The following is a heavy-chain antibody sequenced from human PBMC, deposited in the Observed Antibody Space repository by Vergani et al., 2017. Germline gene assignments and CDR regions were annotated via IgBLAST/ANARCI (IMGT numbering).Heavy chain of an antibody. J-gene: IGHJ2*01. V-gene: IGHV4-39*07. CDR1: GGSISSSSYY. CDR3: AREGYGDYKGKEGWYFDL. D-gene: IGHD4-17*01. Sequence: QLQLQESGPGLVKPSETLSLTCTVSGGSISSSSYYWGWIRQPPGKGLEWIGSIYTSGSTNYNPSLKSRVTISVDTSKNQFSLKLSSVTAADTAVYYCAREGYGDYKGKEGWYFDLWGRGTLVTVSS. CDR2: IYTSGST.